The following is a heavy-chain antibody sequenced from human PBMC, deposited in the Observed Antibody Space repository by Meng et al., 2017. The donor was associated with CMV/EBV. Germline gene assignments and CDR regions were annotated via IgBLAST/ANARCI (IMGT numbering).Heavy chain of an antibody. CDR1: GGTFSSYG. Sequence: SVKVSCKASGGTFSSYGISWVRQAPGQGLEWMGGIIPILGIANYAQKFQGRVTITADKSTSTAYMELSSLRSEDTAVYYCARGPTIFGVVTSFDYWGQGTLVTVSS. V-gene: IGHV1-69*10. CDR3: ARGPTIFGVVTSFDY. J-gene: IGHJ4*02. CDR2: IIPILGIA. D-gene: IGHD3-3*01.